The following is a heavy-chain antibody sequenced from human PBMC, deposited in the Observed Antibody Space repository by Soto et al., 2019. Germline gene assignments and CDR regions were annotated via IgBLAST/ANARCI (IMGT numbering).Heavy chain of an antibody. CDR2: IYPGDSDT. Sequence: GESLKISCKGSGYSFTSYWIGWVRQMPGKGLEWMGIIYPGDSDTRYSPSFQGQVTISADKSISTAYLQWSSLKASDTAMYYCARHREYSGYDSGGYYYYYMDVWGKGTTVTVSS. CDR1: GYSFTSYW. J-gene: IGHJ6*03. CDR3: ARHREYSGYDSGGYYYYYMDV. D-gene: IGHD5-12*01. V-gene: IGHV5-51*01.